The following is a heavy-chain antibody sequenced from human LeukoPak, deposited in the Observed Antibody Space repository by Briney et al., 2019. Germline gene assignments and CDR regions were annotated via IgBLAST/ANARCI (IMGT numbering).Heavy chain of an antibody. CDR3: ARHRVESENYYDSSGYYFLFDY. V-gene: IGHV4-39*01. CDR2: IYYSGNT. Sequence: SETLSLTCTVSGGSISSRSSYWGWIRQPPGKGLEWIGSIYYSGNTYYNPSLKSRVTISLDTSKNQFSLRLTSVTAADTAVYYCARHRVESENYYDSSGYYFLFDYWGQGTLVTVSS. D-gene: IGHD3-22*01. J-gene: IGHJ4*02. CDR1: GGSISSRSSY.